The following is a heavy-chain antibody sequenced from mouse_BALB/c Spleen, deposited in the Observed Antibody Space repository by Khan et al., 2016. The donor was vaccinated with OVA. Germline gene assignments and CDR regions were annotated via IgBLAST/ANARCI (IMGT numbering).Heavy chain of an antibody. Sequence: QVQLQQSGAELARPGASVKMSCKASGYTFTSYTIHWIKKRPGQGLEWIGYINPSNGYTNYNQKFKDKATLTTEQSYTTAYTQLSSLTADDTAVYNCVRDGAYHRNDGWFAYWGQGTLVTVSA. CDR3: VRDGAYHRNDGWFAY. D-gene: IGHD2-14*01. CDR2: INPSNGYT. J-gene: IGHJ3*01. CDR1: GYTFTSYT. V-gene: IGHV1-4*01.